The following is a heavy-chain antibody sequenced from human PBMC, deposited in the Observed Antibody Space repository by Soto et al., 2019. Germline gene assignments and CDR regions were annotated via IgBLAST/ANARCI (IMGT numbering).Heavy chain of an antibody. D-gene: IGHD1-1*01. Sequence: PSETLSLTCTVSGGSVNSGGYHWSWIRQHPGKGLEWIGDIYYSGSTYCNPSLKSRVTISIDTSTNHFSLHLSALTAADTPVYYCARAPIPNWNYYGMDVWGQGATVTVSS. V-gene: IGHV4-31*03. CDR3: ARAPIPNWNYYGMDV. J-gene: IGHJ6*02. CDR1: GGSVNSGGYH. CDR2: IYYSGST.